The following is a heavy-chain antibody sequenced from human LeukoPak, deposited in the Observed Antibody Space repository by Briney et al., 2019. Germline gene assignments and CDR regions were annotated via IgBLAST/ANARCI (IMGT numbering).Heavy chain of an antibody. J-gene: IGHJ3*02. CDR1: GGSFSGYY. D-gene: IGHD3-22*01. CDR3: ARVPYYDSSPPI. V-gene: IGHV4-34*01. Sequence: SSETLSLTCAVYGGSFSGYYWSWIRQPPGKGLEWIGEINHSGSTNYNPSLKSRVTISVDTSKNQFSLKLSSVTAADTAVYYCARVPYYDSSPPIWGQGTMVTVSS. CDR2: INHSGST.